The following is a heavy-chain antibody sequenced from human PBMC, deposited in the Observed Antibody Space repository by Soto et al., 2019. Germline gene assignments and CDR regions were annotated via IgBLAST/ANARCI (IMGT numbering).Heavy chain of an antibody. CDR2: ISYDGSNK. CDR3: AREQGGIAAAGMGLDY. V-gene: IGHV3-30-3*01. J-gene: IGHJ4*02. D-gene: IGHD6-13*01. Sequence: QVQLVESGGGVVQPGRSLRLSCAASGFTFSSYAMHWVRQAPGKGLEWVAVISYDGSNKYYADCVKGAFTISRDNSKNTLNVQINSLRAEDTAVYYCAREQGGIAAAGMGLDYWGQGTLVTVSS. CDR1: GFTFSSYA.